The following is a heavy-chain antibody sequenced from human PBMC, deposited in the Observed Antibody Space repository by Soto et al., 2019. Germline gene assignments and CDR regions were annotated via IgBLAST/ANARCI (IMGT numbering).Heavy chain of an antibody. Sequence: PGESLKISCKGSGYSFTSYRISWVRQMPGKGLEWMGRIDPSDSYTSYSPSFQGHVTISADKSISTAYLQWSSLKASDTAMYYCARSRITMVRGYGMDVWGQGITVTVSS. D-gene: IGHD3-10*01. CDR3: ARSRITMVRGYGMDV. V-gene: IGHV5-10-1*01. J-gene: IGHJ6*02. CDR2: IDPSDSYT. CDR1: GYSFTSYR.